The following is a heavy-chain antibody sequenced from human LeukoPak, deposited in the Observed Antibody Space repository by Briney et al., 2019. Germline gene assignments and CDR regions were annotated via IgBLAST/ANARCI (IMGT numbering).Heavy chain of an antibody. J-gene: IGHJ6*03. CDR1: GYTFTSYD. Sequence: ASVKVSCKASGYTFTSYDINWVRRATGQGLEWMGWTNPNSGNTGYAQKFQGRVTMTRNTSISTAYMELSSLRSEDTAVYYCARARWGAARRGYYMDVWGKGTTVTVSS. D-gene: IGHD6-6*01. CDR3: ARARWGAARRGYYMDV. CDR2: TNPNSGNT. V-gene: IGHV1-8*01.